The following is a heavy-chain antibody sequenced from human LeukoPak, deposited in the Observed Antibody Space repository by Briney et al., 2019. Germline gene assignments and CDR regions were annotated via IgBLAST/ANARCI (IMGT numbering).Heavy chain of an antibody. D-gene: IGHD4-17*01. CDR1: GFTFSNAW. Sequence: GGSLRLSCAASGFTFSNAWMSWVRQAPGKGLEWVGRIKSKTDGGTTDYAAPVKGRFTISRDDSKNTLYLQMNSLKTEDTAVYYCAKGTTVDYVGYFDYWGQGTLVTVSS. CDR3: AKGTTVDYVGYFDY. CDR2: IKSKTDGGTT. J-gene: IGHJ4*02. V-gene: IGHV3-15*01.